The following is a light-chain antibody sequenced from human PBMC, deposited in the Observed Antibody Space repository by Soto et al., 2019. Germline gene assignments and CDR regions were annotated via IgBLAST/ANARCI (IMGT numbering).Light chain of an antibody. CDR2: KVS. Sequence: DVVITQSPLSVPFTLSHPASISCRSNQSLVHSDGIAYFSWFQQRPGRSPRRLIYKVSNRDSGVPARFSGSGSGTDFALKISRVEAEDVGVYYCMQGTHWPITFGQGTRLEIK. J-gene: IGKJ5*01. CDR3: MQGTHWPIT. V-gene: IGKV2-30*02. CDR1: QSLVHSDGIAY.